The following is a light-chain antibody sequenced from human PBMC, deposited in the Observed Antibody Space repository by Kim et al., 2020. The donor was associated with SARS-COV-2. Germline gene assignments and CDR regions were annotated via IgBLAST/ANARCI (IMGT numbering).Light chain of an antibody. CDR2: QDS. V-gene: IGLV3-1*01. CDR1: KLGDKY. CDR3: QGWVSSTVV. J-gene: IGLJ2*01. Sequence: VSPGQTASITCSGDKLGDKYACWYQQKPDQSPVLVIYQDSKRPTGFPERFSGSDTGNTTTLTISGTQAMDEADYYCQGWVSSTVVFGGGTQLTDL.